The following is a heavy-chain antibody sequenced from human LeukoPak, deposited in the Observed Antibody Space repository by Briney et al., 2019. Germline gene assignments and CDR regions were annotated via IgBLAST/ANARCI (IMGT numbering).Heavy chain of an antibody. Sequence: PGGPLRLSCAASGFTFSSYAMSWVRQAPGKGLGWVSAISGSGGSTYYADSVKGRFTISRDNSKNTLYLQMNSLRAEDTAIYYCAKNGGSSGWYVNYWGQRTLVTVSS. D-gene: IGHD6-19*01. CDR1: GFTFSSYA. V-gene: IGHV3-23*01. J-gene: IGHJ4*02. CDR3: AKNGGSSGWYVNY. CDR2: ISGSGGST.